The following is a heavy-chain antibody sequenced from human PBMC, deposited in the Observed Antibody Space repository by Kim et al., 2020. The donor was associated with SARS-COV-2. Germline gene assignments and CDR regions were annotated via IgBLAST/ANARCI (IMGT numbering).Heavy chain of an antibody. V-gene: IGHV3-30-3*01. CDR3: AKEWGS. CDR1: GFSFSTYA. D-gene: IGHD3-16*01. J-gene: IGHJ4*02. CDR2: IWAGGGTT. Sequence: GGSLKLSCAASGFSFSTYAMTWVRQPPGKGLEWVAFIWAGGGTTYYEDSVKGRFTISRDNSKNMVFLQMNSLRAEDTTVYYCAKEWGSWGRANLVT.